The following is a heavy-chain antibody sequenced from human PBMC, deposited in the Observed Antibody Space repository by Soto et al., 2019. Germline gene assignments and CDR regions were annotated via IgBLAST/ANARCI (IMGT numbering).Heavy chain of an antibody. CDR1: GASIPSSNHY. V-gene: IGHV4-39*01. CDR3: ARLRGTGNYGYYYYYMDV. D-gene: IGHD4-4*01. J-gene: IGHJ6*03. CDR2: IYYSGTT. Sequence: SETLSLTRTVLGASIPSSNHYWGWTRQPPGKGLEWIGSIYYSGTTYYNPSLKSRLTISVDTSKNQFSLKLNSVTAADTAVYYCARLRGTGNYGYYYYYMDVWGKGTTVS.